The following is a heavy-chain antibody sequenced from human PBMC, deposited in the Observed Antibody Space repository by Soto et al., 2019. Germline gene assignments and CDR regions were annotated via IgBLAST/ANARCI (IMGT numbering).Heavy chain of an antibody. V-gene: IGHV4-31*02. CDR3: AQAIVFTGGDGFDI. CDR2: IYYSGRT. CDR1: GGPISTGGLY. D-gene: IGHD3-16*02. J-gene: IGHJ3*02. Sequence: QVQLREWGPGLVKPSQTLSLKCSVSGGPISTGGLYWSWIRHHPRKGMEGIGAIYYSGRTSDHPSRHSPVPISIEAATNQFSLKLPAVTAADTAVYYCAQAIVFTGGDGFDIWGQGSLVTVSS.